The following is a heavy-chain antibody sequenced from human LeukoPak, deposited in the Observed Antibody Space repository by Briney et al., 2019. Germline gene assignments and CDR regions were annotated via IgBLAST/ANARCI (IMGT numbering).Heavy chain of an antibody. CDR3: ARDLVAAAGTPGLDP. CDR1: GFTVSSNY. J-gene: IGHJ5*02. CDR2: IYSGGST. V-gene: IGHV3-66*02. Sequence: GGSLRLSCAASGFTVSSNYMNWVRQAPGKGLDWVSLIYSGGSTFYADSVKGRFTISRDNSKNTLYLQMNSLRAEDTAVYYCARDLVAAAGTPGLDPWGQGTLVTVSS. D-gene: IGHD6-13*01.